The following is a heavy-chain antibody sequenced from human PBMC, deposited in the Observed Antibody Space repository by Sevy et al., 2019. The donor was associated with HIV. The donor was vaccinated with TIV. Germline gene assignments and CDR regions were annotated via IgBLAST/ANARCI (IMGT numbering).Heavy chain of an antibody. D-gene: IGHD5-12*01. Sequence: GGSLRLSCAASGFTFNSYWMSWVRQAPGKGLEWVANIKQDGSEKNYVDSLKGRFTISRDNSQNSLVLQMNTLRAEDTAVYYCAREGSPYDTYYYYYGMDVWGQGTTVTVSS. V-gene: IGHV3-7*01. CDR3: AREGSPYDTYYYYYGMDV. CDR1: GFTFNSYW. CDR2: IKQDGSEK. J-gene: IGHJ6*02.